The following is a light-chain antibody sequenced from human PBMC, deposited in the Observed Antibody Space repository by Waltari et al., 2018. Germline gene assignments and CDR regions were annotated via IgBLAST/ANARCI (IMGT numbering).Light chain of an antibody. CDR2: KSN. CDR1: SSNIGGNY. CDR3: AAWDDSLSNFV. V-gene: IGLV1-47*01. Sequence: QSVLTQPPSASGTPGPKVPISCSGGSSNIGGNYVYWYQQLPGTAPKLLTYKSNQRPSGVPDRFSGSKSGTSASLAISGLRSEDEGHYYCAAWDDSLSNFVFGTGTKVTVL. J-gene: IGLJ1*01.